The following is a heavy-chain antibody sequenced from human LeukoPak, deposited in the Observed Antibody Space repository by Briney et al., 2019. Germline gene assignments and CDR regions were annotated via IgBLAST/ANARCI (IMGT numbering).Heavy chain of an antibody. Sequence: SETLSLTCTVSGGSISSYYWSWIRQPPGKGLEWIGYIYYSGNSNYNPSFNSRVTISVDTSKNQFSLRLSSVTAADTAIYYCARDLGYCSTASCYAWFDPWGQGTLVTVSS. CDR3: ARDLGYCSTASCYAWFDP. V-gene: IGHV4-59*01. J-gene: IGHJ5*02. CDR1: GGSISSYY. D-gene: IGHD2-2*01. CDR2: IYYSGNS.